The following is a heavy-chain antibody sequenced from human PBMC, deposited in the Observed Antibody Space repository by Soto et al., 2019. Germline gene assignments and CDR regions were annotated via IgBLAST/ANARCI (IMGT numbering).Heavy chain of an antibody. CDR3: AKERDGYNSFHYYYGMDV. CDR2: ISYDGSNK. D-gene: IGHD5-12*01. Sequence: GGSLRLSCAASGFTFSSYGMHWVRQAPGKGLEWVAVISYDGSNKYYADSVKGRFTISRDNSKNTLYLQMNSLRAEDTAVYYCAKERDGYNSFHYYYGMDVWGQGTTVTVSS. V-gene: IGHV3-30*18. CDR1: GFTFSSYG. J-gene: IGHJ6*02.